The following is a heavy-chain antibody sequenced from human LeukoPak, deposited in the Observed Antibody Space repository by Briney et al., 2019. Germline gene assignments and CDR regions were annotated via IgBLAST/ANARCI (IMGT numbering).Heavy chain of an antibody. D-gene: IGHD1-1*01. CDR3: AKGLERESRLDS. CDR2: ISGSGGST. J-gene: IGHJ4*02. CDR1: GFTFSSYA. Sequence: GGSLRLSCAASGFTFSSYAMSWVRQAPGKGLGWVSAISGSGGSTYYADSVKGRFTISRDTSKNTLYLQMNSLRTEDTALYSCAKGLERESRLDSWGQGTLVTVSS. V-gene: IGHV3-23*01.